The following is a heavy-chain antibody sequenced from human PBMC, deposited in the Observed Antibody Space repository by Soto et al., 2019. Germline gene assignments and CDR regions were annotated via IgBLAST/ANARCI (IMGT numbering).Heavy chain of an antibody. D-gene: IGHD3-10*01. CDR2: IINDGSNT. J-gene: IGHJ4*02. Sequence: EVQLVESGGGLVQPGGSLRLSCAASGFTFSTYWMHWVRQAPGKGLAWVSRIINDGSNTTYADSVKGRFTISRDNVKNTLYLQMNRLRAEDTAVYYCARGTRVGGFGELQYWGQGALVTVSS. CDR3: ARGTRVGGFGELQY. V-gene: IGHV3-74*01. CDR1: GFTFSTYW.